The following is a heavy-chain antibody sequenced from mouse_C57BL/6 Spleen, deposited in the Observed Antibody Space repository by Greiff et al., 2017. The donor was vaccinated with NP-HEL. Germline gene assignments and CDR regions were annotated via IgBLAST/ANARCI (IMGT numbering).Heavy chain of an antibody. D-gene: IGHD2-4*01. V-gene: IGHV1-55*01. CDR1: AYTFTSYW. J-gene: IGHJ4*01. CDR2: IYPGSGST. CDR3: ARTDYDAFYAMDY. Sequence: QVQLQQPGAELVKPGASVKMSCKASAYTFTSYWLTWVKQRPGQGLGWIGDIYPGSGSTTYNEKFKSKATLTVDTSSSTAYMQLSSLTSEDSAVYYCARTDYDAFYAMDYWGQGTSVTVSS.